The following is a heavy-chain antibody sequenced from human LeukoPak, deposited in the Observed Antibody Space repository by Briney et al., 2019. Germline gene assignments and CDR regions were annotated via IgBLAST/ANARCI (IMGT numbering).Heavy chain of an antibody. D-gene: IGHD1-26*01. V-gene: IGHV3-48*03. J-gene: IGHJ4*02. CDR3: AKEKRVGVTPPYFDY. CDR2: ISSSGSTT. Sequence: GGSLRLSCAASGFTFSSYEMTWVRQAPGKGLEWVSYISSSGSTTHYADSVKGRFTFSRDNAKNSLYLQMNSLRAEDTAVYYCAKEKRVGVTPPYFDYWGQGTLVTVSS. CDR1: GFTFSSYE.